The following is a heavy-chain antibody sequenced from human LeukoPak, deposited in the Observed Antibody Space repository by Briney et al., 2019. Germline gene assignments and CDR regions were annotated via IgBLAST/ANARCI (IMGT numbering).Heavy chain of an antibody. CDR2: INQDGSEK. J-gene: IGHJ4*02. V-gene: IGHV3-7*01. CDR1: GFTFSSYW. D-gene: IGHD3-22*01. Sequence: GGSLRLSCAASGFTFSSYWMSWVRQAPGKGLEWVANINQDGSEKYYVDSVKGRFTISRDNDKNSLYLQMNSLRAEDTAVYYCARSKSITMIVVVSPLDYWGQGTLGTVSS. CDR3: ARSKSITMIVVVSPLDY.